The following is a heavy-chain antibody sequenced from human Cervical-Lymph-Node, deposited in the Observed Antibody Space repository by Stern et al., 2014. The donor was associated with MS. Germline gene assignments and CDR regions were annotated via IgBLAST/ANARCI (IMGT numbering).Heavy chain of an antibody. CDR3: ARGATINDFDF. D-gene: IGHD5-12*01. CDR2: IYSTGST. V-gene: IGHV4-31*03. Sequence: VQLVESGPGLVKPSQTVSLTCTVSGASVSSSGYYWSWIRQHPGKGLEWIGYIYSTGSTSSNPSLKIRVSISVNTSKTRFSLRLSSVTAADTAVYFCARGATINDFDFWGQGTLVTVSS. CDR1: GASVSSSGYY. J-gene: IGHJ4*02.